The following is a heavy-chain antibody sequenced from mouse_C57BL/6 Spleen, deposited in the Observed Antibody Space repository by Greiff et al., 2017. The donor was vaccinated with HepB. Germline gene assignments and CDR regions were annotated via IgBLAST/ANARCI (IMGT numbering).Heavy chain of an antibody. J-gene: IGHJ1*03. V-gene: IGHV3-6*01. Sequence: EVKLQESGPGLVKPSQSLSLTCSVTGYSITSGYYWNWIRQFPGNKLEWMGYISYDGSNNYNPSLKNRISITRDTSKNQFFLKLNSVTTEDTATYYCARVGDGNWYFDVWGTGTTVTVSS. CDR3: ARVGDGNWYFDV. D-gene: IGHD3-3*01. CDR2: ISYDGSN. CDR1: GYSITSGYY.